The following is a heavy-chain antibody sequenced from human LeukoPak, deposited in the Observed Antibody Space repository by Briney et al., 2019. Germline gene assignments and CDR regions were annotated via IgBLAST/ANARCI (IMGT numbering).Heavy chain of an antibody. CDR1: GGSISNSIYY. D-gene: IGHD2-2*01. J-gene: IGHJ4*02. CDR3: ARHGPAAHQTHTFDY. Sequence: SETLSLTCTVSGGSISNSIYYWGWIRQPPGKGLAWIGSIYYSGSTYYNPSLKSRVTISVDTSKNQFSLKLSSVTAADTAVYYCARHGPAAHQTHTFDYWGQGTLATVSS. CDR2: IYYSGST. V-gene: IGHV4-39*01.